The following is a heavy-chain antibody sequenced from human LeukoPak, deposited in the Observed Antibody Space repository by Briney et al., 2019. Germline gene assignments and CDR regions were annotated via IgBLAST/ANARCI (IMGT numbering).Heavy chain of an antibody. Sequence: GGSLRLSCAASGFTFSSYAMSWVRQAPGKRLEWVSAISGSGGSTYYADSVKGRFTISRDNSKNTLYLQMNSLRAEDTAVYYCAKDRVQLWFWDFDYWGQGTLVTVSS. D-gene: IGHD5-18*01. J-gene: IGHJ4*02. CDR2: ISGSGGST. CDR1: GFTFSSYA. CDR3: AKDRVQLWFWDFDY. V-gene: IGHV3-23*01.